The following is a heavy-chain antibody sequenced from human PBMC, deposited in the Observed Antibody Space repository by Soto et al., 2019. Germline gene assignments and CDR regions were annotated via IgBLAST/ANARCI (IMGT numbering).Heavy chain of an antibody. CDR1: GFTFGSYA. CDR2: IRSEANGGTT. Sequence: GGPLRLSCTGSGFTFGSYALSWVRQAPGKGLEWVGVIRSEANGGTTDYAASVKGRITISRDDSKSIAYMEINSLQTEDTAVYYCTRSYYESSGYYVYWGQGALVTVSS. D-gene: IGHD3-22*01. CDR3: TRSYYESSGYYVY. J-gene: IGHJ4*02. V-gene: IGHV3-49*04.